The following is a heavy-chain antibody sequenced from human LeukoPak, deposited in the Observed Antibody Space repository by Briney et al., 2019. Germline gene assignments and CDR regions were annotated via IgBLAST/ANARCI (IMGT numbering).Heavy chain of an antibody. Sequence: GGSLRLSCAASGFTFDDYAMHWVRQTPGKGLEWVSGISWNSGSIGYADSVKGRFTISRDNVNNSLYLQMNSLRPEDTALYYCTKGAPQMITFGGPCFDPWGQGTLVTVSS. D-gene: IGHD3-16*01. CDR2: ISWNSGSI. CDR3: TKGAPQMITFGGPCFDP. V-gene: IGHV3-9*01. CDR1: GFTFDDYA. J-gene: IGHJ5*02.